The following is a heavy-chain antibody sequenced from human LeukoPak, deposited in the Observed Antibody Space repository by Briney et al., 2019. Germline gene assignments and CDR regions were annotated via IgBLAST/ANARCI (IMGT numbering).Heavy chain of an antibody. CDR3: ARDPVEWELLLDY. CDR1: GFMLSSSW. V-gene: IGHV3-7*01. Sequence: GGSLRLSCAASGFMLSSSWMTWVRQAPGKRLEWVANMNIDGSEKYYADSVKGRFSISRDNARNSVYLQMASLRVEDTAVYYCARDPVEWELLLDYWGQGTLVTVSS. D-gene: IGHD1-26*01. J-gene: IGHJ4*02. CDR2: MNIDGSEK.